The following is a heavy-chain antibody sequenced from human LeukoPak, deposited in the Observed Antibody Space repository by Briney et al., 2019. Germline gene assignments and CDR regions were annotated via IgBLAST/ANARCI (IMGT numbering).Heavy chain of an antibody. CDR2: IIPIFGTA. J-gene: IGHJ6*03. CDR3: ARNYCSSTSCPGPDYYYYMDV. CDR1: GGTFSSYA. V-gene: IGHV1-69*13. Sequence: SVKVSCKASGGTFSSYAISWVRQATGQGLEWMGGIIPIFGTANYAQKFQGRVTITADESTSTAYMELSSLRSEDTAVYYCARNYCSSTSCPGPDYYYYMDVWGKGTTVTVSS. D-gene: IGHD2-2*01.